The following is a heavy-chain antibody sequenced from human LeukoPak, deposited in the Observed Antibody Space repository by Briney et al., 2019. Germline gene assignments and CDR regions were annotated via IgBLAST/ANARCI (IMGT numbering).Heavy chain of an antibody. CDR1: GFTFSIYS. V-gene: IGHV3-48*02. J-gene: IGHJ4*02. CDR2: ISDSSSTK. Sequence: GGSLRLSCAASGFTFSIYSMNWVRRAPGKGLEWVSYISDSSSTKYYADSVKGRFTISRDNAKNSLYLQMNSLRDEDTAVYYCARVVKDIDYWGQGTLVTVSS. CDR3: ARVVKDIDY. D-gene: IGHD2/OR15-2a*01.